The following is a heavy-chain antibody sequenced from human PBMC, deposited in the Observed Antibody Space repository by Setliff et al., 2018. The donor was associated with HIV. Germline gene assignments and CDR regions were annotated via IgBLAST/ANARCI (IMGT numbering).Heavy chain of an antibody. D-gene: IGHD3-22*01. CDR3: ARDSDDSGFLDAFNI. J-gene: IGHJ3*02. CDR1: GASTKAYF. Sequence: PSETLSLTCTVSGASTKAYFLRWVRHPAGKGLEWIGHIYTSGITNHHPSRKSRVTMSLDTSRNQFSLRLTSMTAADTAVYYCARDSDDSGFLDAFNIWGQGTRVTVS. CDR2: IYTSGIT. V-gene: IGHV4-4*07.